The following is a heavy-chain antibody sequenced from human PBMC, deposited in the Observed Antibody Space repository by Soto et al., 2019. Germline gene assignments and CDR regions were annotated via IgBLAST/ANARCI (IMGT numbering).Heavy chain of an antibody. CDR2: INHSGST. CDR1: GGSFSGYY. V-gene: IGHV4-34*01. D-gene: IGHD4-4*01. J-gene: IGHJ4*02. CDR3: ARGPRATRIVYSNYGLGWVDY. Sequence: PSETLSLTCAGYGGSFSGYYWSWIRQPPGKGLEWIGEINHSGSTNYNPSLKSRVTISVDTSKNQFSLKLSSVTAADTAVYYCARGPRATRIVYSNYGLGWVDYWGQGTLVTVSS.